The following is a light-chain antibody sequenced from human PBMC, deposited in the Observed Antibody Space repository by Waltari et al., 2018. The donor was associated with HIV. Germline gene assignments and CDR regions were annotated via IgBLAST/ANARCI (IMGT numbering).Light chain of an antibody. V-gene: IGLV3-9*01. CDR3: QVWEANSVV. Sequence: GQTAKIPCGGRNIGTKDVHWYQQKPAQAPSLVIFNNNHRPSGIPERFSALKSRDTATLTISEAQGGDEAAYFCQVWEANSVVFGGGTNLTVL. J-gene: IGLJ3*02. CDR1: NIGTKD. CDR2: NNN.